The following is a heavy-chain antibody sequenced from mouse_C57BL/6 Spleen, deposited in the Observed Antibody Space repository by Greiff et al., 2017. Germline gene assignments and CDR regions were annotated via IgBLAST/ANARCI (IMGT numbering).Heavy chain of an antibody. D-gene: IGHD2-2*01. CDR2: LHPNRGST. CDR3: ARGWDGYDFDY. V-gene: IGHV1-64*01. J-gene: IGHJ2*01. CDR1: GYPFTSYW. Sequence: QVPLQQPGAALVTPWASVKLSCKASGYPFTSYWIHWVQQRPVPGLEWIGMLHPNRGSTTSNEKFTSKAPLPVAKSSSIASMQLSILTSEDSAVYYCARGWDGYDFDYWGQGTTLTVSS.